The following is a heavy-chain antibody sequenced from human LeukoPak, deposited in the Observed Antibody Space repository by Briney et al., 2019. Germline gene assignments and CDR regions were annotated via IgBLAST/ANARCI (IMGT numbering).Heavy chain of an antibody. Sequence: GGSLRLSCAASGFTFTNYAMNWVRQAPGKGLEWVSVINGNAADTYYADSVKGRFIISRDNSKNTLYLQMNSLRAEDTAVYYCAKRAPGYCSSSSCFGQFDYWGQGILVTVSS. CDR2: INGNAADT. V-gene: IGHV3-23*01. D-gene: IGHD2-2*01. J-gene: IGHJ4*02. CDR1: GFTFTNYA. CDR3: AKRAPGYCSSSSCFGQFDY.